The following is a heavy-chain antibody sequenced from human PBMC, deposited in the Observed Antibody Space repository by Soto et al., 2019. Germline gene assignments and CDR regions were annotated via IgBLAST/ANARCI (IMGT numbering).Heavy chain of an antibody. V-gene: IGHV3-23*01. D-gene: IGHD2-8*02. Sequence: PGGSLRLSCAASGFTFSDYAMSWVRQAPGRGLEWVSLISDSGDTTYYADSVKGRFTISGDNSKNTLFLQVNSLRAEDTAVYYCAKVIFSTGGPFDYWGQGALVTVSS. CDR2: ISDSGDTT. CDR1: GFTFSDYA. J-gene: IGHJ4*02. CDR3: AKVIFSTGGPFDY.